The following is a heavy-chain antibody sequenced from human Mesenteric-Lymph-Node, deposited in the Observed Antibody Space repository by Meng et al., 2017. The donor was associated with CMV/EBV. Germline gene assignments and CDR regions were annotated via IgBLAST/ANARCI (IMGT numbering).Heavy chain of an antibody. CDR2: IYHTGNT. D-gene: IGHD1-1*01. J-gene: IGHJ5*02. Sequence: LTCGVSGASISSSSNWWRWVRQPPGKGLEWIGEIYHTGNTHYNPSLKSRVTMSIDKSKNQFSLKLSSVTAADTAVFYCARLLEGTFDPWGQGTLVTVSS. CDR1: GASISSSSNW. CDR3: ARLLEGTFDP. V-gene: IGHV4-4*02.